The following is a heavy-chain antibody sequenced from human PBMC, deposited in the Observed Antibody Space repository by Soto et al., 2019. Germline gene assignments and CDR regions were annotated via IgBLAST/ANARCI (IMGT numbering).Heavy chain of an antibody. CDR2: IIPIFGTA. D-gene: IGHD3-10*01. V-gene: IGHV1-69*13. CDR1: GGTFSSYA. J-gene: IGHJ6*02. Sequence: GASVKVSCKASGGTFSSYAISWVRQAPGQRVEMMGGIIPIFGTANYAQEFQGRVTITADESTSTAYMELSSLRSEDTAVYYCAIPTYYGSGSSYYYYYGMDVWGQGTTVTVSS. CDR3: AIPTYYGSGSSYYYYYGMDV.